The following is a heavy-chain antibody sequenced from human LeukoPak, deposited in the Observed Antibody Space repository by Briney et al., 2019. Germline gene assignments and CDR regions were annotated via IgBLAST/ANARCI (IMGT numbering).Heavy chain of an antibody. CDR3: ARSPLVVPAANIYYYYGMDV. D-gene: IGHD2-2*01. CDR1: GYTFTSYG. Sequence: ASVKVSCKASGYTFTSYGISWVRQAPGQGLEWMGWISAYNGNTNYAQKLQGRVTMTTDTSTSTAYMELRSLRSDDTAVYYCARSPLVVPAANIYYYYGMDVWGQGTTVTVSS. V-gene: IGHV1-18*01. J-gene: IGHJ6*02. CDR2: ISAYNGNT.